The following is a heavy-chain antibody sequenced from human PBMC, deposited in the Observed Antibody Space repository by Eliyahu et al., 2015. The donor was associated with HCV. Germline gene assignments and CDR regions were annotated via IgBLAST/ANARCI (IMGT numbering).Heavy chain of an antibody. J-gene: IGHJ4*02. Sequence: EVQLLESGGGSVQPGGSLRLSCVASGFTFNNXAVAWVRQAPGKGRGGVSAIXGSGGSTYSGLSVRDRFVISRDNSQNTVYLQMNSLRGDDTAVYYCVRVSDFGWGTRDYFDHWGQGTLVTVSS. CDR2: IXGSGGST. CDR3: VRVSDFGWGTRDYFDH. V-gene: IGHV3-23*02. CDR1: GFTFNNXA. D-gene: IGHD3-16*01.